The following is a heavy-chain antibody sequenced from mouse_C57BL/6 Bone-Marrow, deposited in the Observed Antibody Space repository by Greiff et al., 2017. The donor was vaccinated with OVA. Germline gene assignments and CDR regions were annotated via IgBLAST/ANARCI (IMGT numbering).Heavy chain of an antibody. CDR1: GYTFTSYW. CDR2: IDPSDSYT. CDR3: AREEGYYGSSYDYFDY. Sequence: QVQLQQPGAELVMPGASVKLSCKASGYTFTSYWMHWVKQRPGQGLEWIGEIDPSDSYTNYNQKFKGKSTLTVDKSSSTAYMQLSSPTSEDSAVYYCAREEGYYGSSYDYFDYWGQGTTLTVSS. V-gene: IGHV1-69*01. J-gene: IGHJ2*01. D-gene: IGHD1-1*01.